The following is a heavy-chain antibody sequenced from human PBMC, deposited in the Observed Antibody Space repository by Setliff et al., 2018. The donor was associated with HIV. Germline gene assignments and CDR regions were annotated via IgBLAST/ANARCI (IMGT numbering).Heavy chain of an antibody. D-gene: IGHD3-3*01. CDR2: ISIGSGGAI. Sequence: PGGSLRLSCAASGFTFRNFKFNWVRQAPGRGLEWVSAISIGSGGAIDYADSVQGRFTISRDNAKNSLYLQMNGLRDEDTGVYYCARDNLYYNLYDGSPVYGMDVWGQGTTVTVSS. CDR1: GFTFRNFK. V-gene: IGHV3-21*01. J-gene: IGHJ6*02. CDR3: ARDNLYYNLYDGSPVYGMDV.